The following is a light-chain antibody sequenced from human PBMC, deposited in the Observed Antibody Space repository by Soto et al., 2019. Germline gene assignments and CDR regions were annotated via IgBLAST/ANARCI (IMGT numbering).Light chain of an antibody. CDR2: DAS. J-gene: IGKJ5*01. V-gene: IGKV3D-11*02. Sequence: ENVLTQSPATLSLSPGEGATLSCRASQSINTYLAWYQQKPGQAPRLLIYDASKRATGIPARFSGSGSGTNFTLTISSLEPEDFEVYYCQQRRSWQVTFGQGTRLEIK. CDR3: QQRRSWQVT. CDR1: QSINTY.